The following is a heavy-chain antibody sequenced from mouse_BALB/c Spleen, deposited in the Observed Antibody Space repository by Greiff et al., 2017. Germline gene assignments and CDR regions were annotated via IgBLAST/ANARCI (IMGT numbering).Heavy chain of an antibody. Sequence: ESGPGLVKPSQSLSLTCTVTGYSITSDYAWNWIRQFPGNKLEWMGYISYSGSTSYNPSLKSRISITRDTSKNQFFLQLNSVTTEDTATYYCARSSCYGNPFADWGQGTLVTVSA. V-gene: IGHV3-2*02. D-gene: IGHD2-10*01. CDR2: ISYSGST. J-gene: IGHJ3*01. CDR1: GYSITSDYA. CDR3: ARSSCYGNPFAD.